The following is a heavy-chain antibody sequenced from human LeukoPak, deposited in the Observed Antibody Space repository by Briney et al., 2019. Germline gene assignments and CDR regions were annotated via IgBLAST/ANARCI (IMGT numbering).Heavy chain of an antibody. Sequence: PGGSLRLSCAASGFTFSRYDMSWVRQAPGKGLEWVSAISGSGGSTYYADSVKGRFTISRDNSKNTLYLQMNSLRAEDTAVYYCLRQGQWLNLDYWGQGTLVTVSS. CDR3: LRQGQWLNLDY. V-gene: IGHV3-23*01. J-gene: IGHJ4*02. CDR1: GFTFSRYD. CDR2: ISGSGGST. D-gene: IGHD6-19*01.